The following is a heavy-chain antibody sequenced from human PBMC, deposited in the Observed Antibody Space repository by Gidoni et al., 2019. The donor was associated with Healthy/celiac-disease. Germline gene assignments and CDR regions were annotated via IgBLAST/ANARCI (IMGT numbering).Heavy chain of an antibody. CDR3: AKDTSYYYGSGSYWIDY. Sequence: EVQLVESGGGVVQPGGSLRLPCAASGFPCDDYAMHWVRQAPGKGLEWVSLISGDGGSTYYADSVKGRFTISRDNSKNSLYLQMNSLRTEDTALYYCAKDTSYYYGSGSYWIDYWGQGTLVTVSS. D-gene: IGHD3-10*01. CDR1: GFPCDDYA. V-gene: IGHV3-43*02. CDR2: ISGDGGST. J-gene: IGHJ4*02.